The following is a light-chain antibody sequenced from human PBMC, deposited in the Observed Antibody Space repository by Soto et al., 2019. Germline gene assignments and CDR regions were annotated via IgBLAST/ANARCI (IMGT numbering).Light chain of an antibody. CDR2: DAS. CDR3: QQRSNWPLIT. Sequence: EIVWTQSPGTLSLSPGERATLSCRASQSISSNYLAWYQQKPGQAPRLLIYDASNRATGIPARFSGSGSGTDFTLTISSLEPEDFAVYYCQQRSNWPLITFGQGTRLEIK. V-gene: IGKV3-11*01. J-gene: IGKJ5*01. CDR1: QSISSNY.